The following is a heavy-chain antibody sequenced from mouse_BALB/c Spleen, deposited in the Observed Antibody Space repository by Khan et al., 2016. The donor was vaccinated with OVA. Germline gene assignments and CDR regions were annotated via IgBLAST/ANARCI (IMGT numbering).Heavy chain of an antibody. J-gene: IGHJ3*01. CDR1: GYTFTDFT. Sequence: VRLQQSGAELVRPGVSVKISCKGSGYTFTDFTMHWVKQSHAMSLEWIGVISTYYGDATYNQKFKDKATMTVDKSSSTAYMELARLTSEDSASYYCTRGGGGNRFAYWGQGTLVTVSA. CDR2: ISTYYGDA. CDR3: TRGGGGNRFAY. V-gene: IGHV1S137*01.